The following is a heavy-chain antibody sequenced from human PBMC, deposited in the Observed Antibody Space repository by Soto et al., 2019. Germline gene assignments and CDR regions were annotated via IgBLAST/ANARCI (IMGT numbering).Heavy chain of an antibody. CDR3: ARRTNYGTAWYPDC. V-gene: IGHV4-59*08. CDR1: GGSIRGYS. Sequence: QVQLQESGPGLVKPSETLSLTCAVSGGSIRGYSWSWIRQPPGKGLEWIGNIHYSGGTNYNPSLKSRVTISLDTSKIQFSLQLTSVTAADTAVYYCARRTNYGTAWYPDCWGQGTLVTVSS. CDR2: IHYSGGT. D-gene: IGHD6-19*01. J-gene: IGHJ4*02.